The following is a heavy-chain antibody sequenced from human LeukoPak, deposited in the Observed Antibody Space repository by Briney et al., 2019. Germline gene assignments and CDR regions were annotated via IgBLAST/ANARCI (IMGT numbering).Heavy chain of an antibody. CDR1: GGSISDYY. Sequence: SETLSLTCTVSGGSISDYYWSWIRQPPGKGLDLIGYIYYSVTTNYNPSLKSRVSISVDTSKNQFSLRLSSVTAADTAIYYCARDGRNYGYFFDSWGQGTLVTVSS. D-gene: IGHD5-24*01. CDR3: ARDGRNYGYFFDS. V-gene: IGHV4-59*01. J-gene: IGHJ4*02. CDR2: IYYSVTT.